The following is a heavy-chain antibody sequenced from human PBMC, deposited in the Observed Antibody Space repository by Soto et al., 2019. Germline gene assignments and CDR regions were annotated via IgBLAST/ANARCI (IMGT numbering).Heavy chain of an antibody. CDR3: ARDITGTTRLGFGY. V-gene: IGHV3-30-3*01. CDR1: GFTFSSYA. D-gene: IGHD1-7*01. Sequence: GGSLSLSCAASGFTFSSYAMHWVRQAPGKGLEWVAVISYDGSNKYYADSVKGRFTISRDNSKNTLYLQMNSLRAEDTAVYYCARDITGTTRLGFGYWGQGTLVTVSS. J-gene: IGHJ4*02. CDR2: ISYDGSNK.